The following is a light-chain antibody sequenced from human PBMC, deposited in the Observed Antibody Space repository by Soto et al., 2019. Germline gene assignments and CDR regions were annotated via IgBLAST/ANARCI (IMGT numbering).Light chain of an antibody. Sequence: EIVLTQSPGTLSLSPGERATHSCRASQSVSSSYLAWYQQKPGQAPRLLIYGASSRATGIPDRFSGSGSGTDFTLTISRLEPEDVAVYYCQQYGSSPVTFGPGTKVDIK. J-gene: IGKJ3*01. CDR2: GAS. V-gene: IGKV3-20*01. CDR3: QQYGSSPVT. CDR1: QSVSSSY.